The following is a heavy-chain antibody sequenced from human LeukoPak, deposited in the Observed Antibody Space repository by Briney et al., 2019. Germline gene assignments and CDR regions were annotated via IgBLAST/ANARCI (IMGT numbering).Heavy chain of an antibody. D-gene: IGHD4-17*01. CDR3: ARSFVNYGDPHWFDP. Sequence: SETLSLTCTVSGGSISSYHRSWIRQPPGKGLEWIGYIYYSGSTNYNPSLKSRVTISLDTSKKQFSLKLSSVTAADTAVYYCARSFVNYGDPHWFDPWGQGTLVTVSS. V-gene: IGHV4-59*01. CDR2: IYYSGST. J-gene: IGHJ5*02. CDR1: GGSISSYH.